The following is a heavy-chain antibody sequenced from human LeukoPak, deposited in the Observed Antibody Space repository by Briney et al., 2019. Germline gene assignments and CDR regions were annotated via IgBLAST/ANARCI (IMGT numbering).Heavy chain of an antibody. Sequence: SETLSLTCAVSGGSISSSNWWSWVRQPPGKGLEWIGEIYHSRSTNYNPSLKSRVTISVDKSKNQFSLKLSSVTAADTAVYYCARLPLRCSGGSCYPYFDYWGQGTLVTVSS. J-gene: IGHJ4*02. CDR1: GGSISSSNW. V-gene: IGHV4-4*02. D-gene: IGHD2-15*01. CDR2: IYHSRST. CDR3: ARLPLRCSGGSCYPYFDY.